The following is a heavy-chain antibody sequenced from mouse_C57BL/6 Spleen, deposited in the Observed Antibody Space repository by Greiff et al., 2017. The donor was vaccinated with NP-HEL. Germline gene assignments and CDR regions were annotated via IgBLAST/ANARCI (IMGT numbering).Heavy chain of an antibody. D-gene: IGHD1-1*01. J-gene: IGHJ1*03. CDR2: IYPSDSET. Sequence: VQLQQPGAELVRPGSSVKLSCKASGYTFTSYWMDWVKQRPGQGLEWIGNIYPSDSETHYNQQFKDKATLTVDKSSSTAYMQVSSLASEDSVVYYCARRDGSRYFDVWGTGTTVTVSS. CDR3: ARRDGSRYFDV. CDR1: GYTFTSYW. V-gene: IGHV1-61*01.